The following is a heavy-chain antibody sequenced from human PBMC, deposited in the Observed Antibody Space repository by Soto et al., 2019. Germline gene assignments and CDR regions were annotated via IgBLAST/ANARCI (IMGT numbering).Heavy chain of an antibody. CDR3: ASEYSSSWFDY. D-gene: IGHD6-13*01. Sequence: PSETLSLTCAVSGGSISSGGYSWSWIRQPPGKGLEWIGYIYHSGSTYYNPSLKSRVTISVDRSKNQFSLKLSSVTAADTAVYYCASEYSSSWFDYWGQGTLVTVSS. J-gene: IGHJ4*02. CDR1: GGSISSGGYS. V-gene: IGHV4-30-2*01. CDR2: IYHSGST.